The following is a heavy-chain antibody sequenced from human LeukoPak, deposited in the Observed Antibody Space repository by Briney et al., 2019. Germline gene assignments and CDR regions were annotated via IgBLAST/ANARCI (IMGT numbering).Heavy chain of an antibody. J-gene: IGHJ6*03. V-gene: IGHV4-59*01. CDR2: IYYSGST. CDR3: ARRAVTPPYYHYYYMDV. D-gene: IGHD4-17*01. CDR1: GGSISSYS. Sequence: SETLSLTCTVSGGSISSYSWSWIRQPPGKGLEWIGYIYYSGSTNYNPSLKSRVTISVDTSKNQFSLKLSSVTAADTAVYYCARRAVTPPYYHYYYMDVWGKGTTVTVSS.